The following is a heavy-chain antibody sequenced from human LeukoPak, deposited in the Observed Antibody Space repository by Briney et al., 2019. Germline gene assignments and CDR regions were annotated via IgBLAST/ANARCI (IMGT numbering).Heavy chain of an antibody. V-gene: IGHV1-2*02. J-gene: IGHJ4*02. CDR1: GYTFTGYY. CDR2: INPNSGGT. Sequence: ASVKVSCKASGYTFTGYYMHWVRQAPGQGLEWMGWINPNSGGTNYAQKFQSRVTMTRDTSISTVYMELSSLRSEDTAVYYCARVGGDIVVVTASYYFDYWGQGTLVTVSS. CDR3: ARVGGDIVVVTASYYFDY. D-gene: IGHD2-21*02.